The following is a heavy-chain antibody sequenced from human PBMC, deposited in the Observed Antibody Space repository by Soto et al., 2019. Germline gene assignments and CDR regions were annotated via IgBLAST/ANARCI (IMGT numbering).Heavy chain of an antibody. Sequence: GGSLRLSCAASGFTFSSYAMHWVRQAPGKGLEWVAVISYDGSNKYYADSVKGRFTISRDNSKNTLYLQMNSLRAEDTAVYYCARDGPGWLHFLDWFDPWGQGTLVTLSS. CDR2: ISYDGSNK. V-gene: IGHV3-30-3*01. CDR1: GFTFSSYA. J-gene: IGHJ5*02. D-gene: IGHD5-12*01. CDR3: ARDGPGWLHFLDWFDP.